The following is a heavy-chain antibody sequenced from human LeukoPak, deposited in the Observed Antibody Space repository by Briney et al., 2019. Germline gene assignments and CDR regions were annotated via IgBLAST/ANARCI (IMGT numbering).Heavy chain of an antibody. J-gene: IGHJ4*02. CDR3: ARGTPQYTSSWYNY. V-gene: IGHV3-30*02. D-gene: IGHD6-13*01. CDR2: IRYDGSNK. Sequence: PGGSLRLSCAASGFTFSSYGMHWVRQAPGKGLEWVAFIRYDGSNKYYADSVKGRFTISRDNSKNTLYLQMNSLRAEDTAVYYCARGTPQYTSSWYNYWGQGTLVTVSS. CDR1: GFTFSSYG.